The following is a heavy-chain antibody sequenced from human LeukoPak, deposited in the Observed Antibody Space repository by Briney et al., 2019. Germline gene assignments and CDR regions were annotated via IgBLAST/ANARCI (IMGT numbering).Heavy chain of an antibody. CDR3: ARAQYDFWSGYYDY. D-gene: IGHD3-3*01. CDR2: IYYSGST. Sequence: SETLSLTCTVSGGSVSSGSYYWSWIRQPPGKGLEWIGYIYYSGSTNYNPSLKSRVTISVDTSKNQFSLKLSSVTAADTAVYYCARAQYDFWSGYYDYWGQGTLVTVSS. J-gene: IGHJ4*02. CDR1: GGSVSSGSYY. V-gene: IGHV4-61*01.